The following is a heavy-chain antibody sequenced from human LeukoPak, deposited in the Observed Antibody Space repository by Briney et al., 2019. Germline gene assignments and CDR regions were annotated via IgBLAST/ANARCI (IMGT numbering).Heavy chain of an antibody. V-gene: IGHV1-69*13. D-gene: IGHD5-24*01. J-gene: IGHJ3*02. CDR1: GGTFSSYA. Sequence: ASVKVSCKASGGTFSSYAISWVRQAPGQGLEWMGGIIPIFGTANYAQKFQGRVTITADESTSTAYMELSSLRSEDTAVYYCARDSEDGYNPDAFDIWGQGTMVTVSS. CDR2: IIPIFGTA. CDR3: ARDSEDGYNPDAFDI.